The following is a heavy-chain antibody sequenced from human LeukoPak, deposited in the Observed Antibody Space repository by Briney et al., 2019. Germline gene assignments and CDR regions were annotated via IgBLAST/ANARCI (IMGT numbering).Heavy chain of an antibody. CDR2: FDPEDGET. V-gene: IGHV1-24*01. CDR3: ATTSMVRGVYYYYYYGMDV. J-gene: IGHJ6*04. Sequence: ASVKVSCKVSGYTLTELSMHWVRQAPGKGLEWMGGFDPEDGETIYAQKFQGRVTMTEDTSTDTAYMELSSLRSEDTAVYYCATTSMVRGVYYYYYYGMDVRGKGTTVTVSS. D-gene: IGHD3-10*01. CDR1: GYTLTELS.